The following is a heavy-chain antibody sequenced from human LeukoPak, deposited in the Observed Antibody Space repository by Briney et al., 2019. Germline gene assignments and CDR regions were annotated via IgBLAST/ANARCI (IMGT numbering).Heavy chain of an antibody. V-gene: IGHV4-34*01. CDR3: ARKNYYYDSSGYY. CDR1: GGSFSGYY. CDR2: INHSGST. D-gene: IGHD3-22*01. Sequence: SETLSLTCAVYGGSFSGYYWSWIRQPPGKGLEWIGEINHSGSTNYNPSLKSRVTISVDTSKNQFSLKLSSVTAADTAVYYCARKNYYYDSSGYYWGQGTLVTVSS. J-gene: IGHJ4*02.